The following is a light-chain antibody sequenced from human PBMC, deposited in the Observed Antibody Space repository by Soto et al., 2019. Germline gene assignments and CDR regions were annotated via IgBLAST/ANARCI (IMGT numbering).Light chain of an antibody. CDR2: AAS. V-gene: IGKV1-39*01. CDR1: QSISTY. Sequence: DIPMTQFPSSLSASVGDRVTITCRASQSISTYLNWYQQKPGKAPKLLIYAASSLQSGVPSRFSGSGSGTDFTLTISSLQSEDSATYYCQQSYSSLQLTFGGGTKVEIK. CDR3: QQSYSSLQLT. J-gene: IGKJ4*01.